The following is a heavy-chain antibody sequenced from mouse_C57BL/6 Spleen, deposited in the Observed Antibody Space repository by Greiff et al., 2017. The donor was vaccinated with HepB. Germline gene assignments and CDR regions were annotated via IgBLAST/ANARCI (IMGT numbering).Heavy chain of an antibody. V-gene: IGHV5-4*01. J-gene: IGHJ2*01. CDR3: ARDRRGGSSFDY. CDR2: ISDGGSYT. CDR1: GFTFSSYA. Sequence: EVKLMESGGGLVKPGGSLKLSCAASGFTFSSYAMSWVRQTPEKRLEWVATISDGGSYTYYPDNVKGRFTISRDNAKNNLYLQMSHLKSEDTAMYYCARDRRGGSSFDYWGQGTTLTVSS. D-gene: IGHD1-1*01.